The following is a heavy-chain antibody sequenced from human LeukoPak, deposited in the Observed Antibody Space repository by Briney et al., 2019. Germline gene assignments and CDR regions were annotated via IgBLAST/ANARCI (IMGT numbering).Heavy chain of an antibody. Sequence: ASVKVSCKASGYTFTSYDINWVRQATGQGLEWMGWMNPNSGNTGYAQKFQGRVTITRNTSISTAYMELSSLRSEDTAVYYCARGFQTPSYYDFWSGYFRSGFDYWGQGTLVTVSS. J-gene: IGHJ4*02. D-gene: IGHD3-3*01. CDR1: GYTFTSYD. CDR3: ARGFQTPSYYDFWSGYFRSGFDY. V-gene: IGHV1-8*01. CDR2: MNPNSGNT.